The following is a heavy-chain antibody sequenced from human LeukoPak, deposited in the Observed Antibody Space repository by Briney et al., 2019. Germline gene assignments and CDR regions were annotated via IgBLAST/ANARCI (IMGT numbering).Heavy chain of an antibody. Sequence: GGSLRLSCAASGFTFSSYAMSWVRQAPGKGLEWVSAISGSGGSTYYADSVKGRFTISRDNAKNSRYLQMNSLRAEDTAVYYCARDPISTSGSYPLYWGQGPLVTVPS. J-gene: IGHJ4*02. CDR3: ARDPISTSGSYPLY. CDR2: ISGSGGST. CDR1: GFTFSSYA. D-gene: IGHD1-26*01. V-gene: IGHV3-23*01.